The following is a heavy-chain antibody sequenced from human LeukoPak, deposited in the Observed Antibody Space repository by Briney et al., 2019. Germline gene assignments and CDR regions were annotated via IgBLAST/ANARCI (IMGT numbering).Heavy chain of an antibody. CDR1: GFTFDDYT. CDR3: AELGITMIGGV. Sequence: GGSLRLSCAASGFTFDDYTMHWVRQAPGKGLEWVSLIRWDGGSTYYADSVKGRFTISRDNAKNSLYLQMNSLRAEDTAVYYCAELGITMIGGVWGKGTTVTISS. CDR2: IRWDGGST. J-gene: IGHJ6*04. V-gene: IGHV3-43*01. D-gene: IGHD3-10*02.